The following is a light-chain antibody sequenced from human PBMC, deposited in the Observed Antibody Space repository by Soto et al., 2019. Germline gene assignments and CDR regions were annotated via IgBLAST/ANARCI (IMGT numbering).Light chain of an antibody. CDR3: QSYDSSLSGYV. V-gene: IGLV1-40*01. Sequence: QSVLTQPPSVSGAPGQTVTISCTGSGSNIGATYDVNWFRQLPGTVPRLLIYGNNNRPSGVPDRFSGSKSGTSASLAITGLQAEDEADYYCQSYDSSLSGYVFGTGTKVTVL. CDR2: GNN. J-gene: IGLJ1*01. CDR1: GSNIGATYD.